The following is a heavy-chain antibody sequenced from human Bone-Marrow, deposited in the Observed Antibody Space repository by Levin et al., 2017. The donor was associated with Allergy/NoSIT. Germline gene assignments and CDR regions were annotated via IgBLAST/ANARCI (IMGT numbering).Heavy chain of an antibody. V-gene: IGHV3-30*16. CDR3: AKDRGPVAVPSASPEF. CDR1: GFTFSGYA. Sequence: GGSLRLSCATTGFTFSGYAMYWVRQAPGKGLEWVTIMSYDGSKTYYADSVKGRFTISRDNSKNTLFLQMNSLRVEDTALYYCAKDRGPVAVPSASPEFWGQGTLVTVPS. CDR2: MSYDGSKT. J-gene: IGHJ4*02. D-gene: IGHD2-2*01.